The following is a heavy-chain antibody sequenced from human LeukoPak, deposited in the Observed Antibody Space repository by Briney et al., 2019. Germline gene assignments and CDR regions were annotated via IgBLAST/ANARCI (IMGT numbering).Heavy chain of an antibody. V-gene: IGHV4-30-2*01. D-gene: IGHD1-26*01. J-gene: IGHJ5*02. Sequence: PSETLSLTCAVSGGSISSGGYSWRWIRQPPGKGLEWIGYIYHSGSTYYNPSLKSRVTISVDRSKNQVSLRLSSVTAADTAVYYCARFSSGSYYSWFDPWGQGTLVTVSS. CDR2: IYHSGST. CDR1: GGSISSGGYS. CDR3: ARFSSGSYYSWFDP.